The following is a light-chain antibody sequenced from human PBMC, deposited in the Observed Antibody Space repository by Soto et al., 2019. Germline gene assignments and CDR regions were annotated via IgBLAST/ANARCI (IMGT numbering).Light chain of an antibody. CDR2: KAS. CDR3: QQLKRYVT. CDR1: QTISSW. V-gene: IGKV1-5*03. Sequence: DIQMTQSPSTLSGSVGDRVTITCRASQTISSWLAWYQQKPGKAPKLLIYKASTLKSGVPSRFSGSGSGTEFTLTISSLQPEDFATYYCQQLKRYVTFGQLTRLEIK. J-gene: IGKJ5*01.